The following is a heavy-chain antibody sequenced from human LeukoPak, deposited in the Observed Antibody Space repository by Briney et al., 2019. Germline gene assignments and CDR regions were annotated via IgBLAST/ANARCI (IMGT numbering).Heavy chain of an antibody. CDR2: INPNSGGT. V-gene: IGHV1-2*02. J-gene: IGHJ6*02. CDR3: ARDSSSWTHYYYYGMDV. D-gene: IGHD6-13*01. CDR1: GYTFTGYY. Sequence: ASAKVSCKASGYTFTGYYMHWVRQAPGQGLEWMGWINPNSGGTNYAQKFQGRVTMTRDTSISTAYMELSRLRSDDTAVYYCARDSSSWTHYYYYGMDVWGQGTTVTVSS.